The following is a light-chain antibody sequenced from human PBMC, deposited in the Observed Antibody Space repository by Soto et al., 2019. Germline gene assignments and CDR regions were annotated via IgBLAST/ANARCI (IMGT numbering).Light chain of an antibody. CDR2: GAS. CDR1: QDISSY. CDR3: QQSYSITVT. V-gene: IGKV1-39*01. Sequence: DVQMTQSPSSPSPSVGDRVTITCRASQDISSYVNWYQQKPGRAPNLLISGASSLQSVVPSRFSGRGSGTDFTLTISSLQPEDCATYFCQQSYSITVTFGQGTKLEIK. J-gene: IGKJ2*01.